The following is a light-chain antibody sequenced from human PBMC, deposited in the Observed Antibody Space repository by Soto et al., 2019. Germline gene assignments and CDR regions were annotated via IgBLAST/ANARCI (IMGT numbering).Light chain of an antibody. CDR3: QQYHNWPIT. CDR1: QSVSSN. J-gene: IGKJ5*01. Sequence: EIVMTQSPATQSVSPGESATLSCRASQSVSSNLAWHQQKPGQAPRILMYDASTRATGISARFSGSGSGTEFTLTISSLQSEDFAVYYCQQYHNWPITFGQGTRLEIK. CDR2: DAS. V-gene: IGKV3-15*01.